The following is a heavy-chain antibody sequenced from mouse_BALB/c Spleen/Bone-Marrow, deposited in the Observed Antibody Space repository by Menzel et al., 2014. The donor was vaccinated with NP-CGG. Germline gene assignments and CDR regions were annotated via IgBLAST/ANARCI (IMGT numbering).Heavy chain of an antibody. V-gene: IGHV1-87*01. CDR2: NYPGDGDT. J-gene: IGHJ3*01. CDR3: ARGDRYDGRSWFAY. CDR1: GYTFTSYW. Sequence: VQLQQSGAELARPGASVKLSCKASGYTFTSYWMQWVKQRPGQGLEWIGANYPGDGDTRYTQKFKGKATLTAGKSSSTAYMQLSSLASEDSAVYYCARGDRYDGRSWFAYWGQGTLVTVSA. D-gene: IGHD2-14*01.